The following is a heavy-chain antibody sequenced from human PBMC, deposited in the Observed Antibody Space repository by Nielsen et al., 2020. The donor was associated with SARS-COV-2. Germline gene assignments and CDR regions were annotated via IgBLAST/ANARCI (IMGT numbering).Heavy chain of an antibody. CDR3: ARLPAGTVSFDI. J-gene: IGHJ3*02. CDR1: GGSIRNTY. Sequence: SDTLSLTFAVSGGSIRNTYWGWIRQPPGKRLEWIAYSDHSWRINYNPSLKSRATISADTSKDQISLKLTSVTAADTAVYYCARLPAGTVSFDIWGQGTMVTVS. D-gene: IGHD2-2*01. CDR2: SDHSWRI. V-gene: IGHV4-59*08.